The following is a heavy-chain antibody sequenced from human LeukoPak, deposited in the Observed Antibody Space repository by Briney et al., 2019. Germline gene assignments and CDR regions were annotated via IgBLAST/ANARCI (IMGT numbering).Heavy chain of an antibody. D-gene: IGHD6-19*01. CDR3: AKGTSSGWYYFDY. CDR1: GYSITSGYY. J-gene: IGHJ4*02. CDR2: IYHSGDT. V-gene: IGHV4-38-2*02. Sequence: KSSETLSLTCIVSGYSITSGYYWGWIRQPPGKGLERIGSIYHSGDTYYNPSLKSRVTISVDTSKNQFSLKLDSVTAADTAVYYCAKGTSSGWYYFDYWGQGTLVTVSS.